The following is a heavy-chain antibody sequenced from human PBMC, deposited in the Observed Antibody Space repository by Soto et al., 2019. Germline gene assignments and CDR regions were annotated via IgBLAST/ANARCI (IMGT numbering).Heavy chain of an antibody. CDR3: ARDRLLMDV. CDR1: GFTFSSYG. V-gene: IGHV3-30*03. CDR2: ISYDGSNK. J-gene: IGHJ6*02. Sequence: PERSLRLSCAASGFTFSSYGMHWVRQAPGKGLEWVAVISYDGSNKYYADSVKGRFTISRDNSKNTLYLQMNSLRAEDTAVYYCARDRLLMDVWGQGTTVTVS.